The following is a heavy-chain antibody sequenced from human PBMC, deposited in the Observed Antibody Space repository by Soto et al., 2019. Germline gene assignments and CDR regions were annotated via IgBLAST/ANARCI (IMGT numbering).Heavy chain of an antibody. D-gene: IGHD6-13*01. CDR1: GGSISSGDYY. Sequence: LSLTCTVSGGSISSGDYYWSWIRQPPGKGLEWIGYIYYSGSTYYNPSLKSRVTISVDTSKNQFSLKLSSVTAADTAVYYCAGAAAQLDAFDIWGQGTMVTVSS. CDR2: IYYSGST. CDR3: AGAAAQLDAFDI. V-gene: IGHV4-30-4*01. J-gene: IGHJ3*02.